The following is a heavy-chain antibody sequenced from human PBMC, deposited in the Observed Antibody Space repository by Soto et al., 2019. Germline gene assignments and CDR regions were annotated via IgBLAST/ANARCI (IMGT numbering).Heavy chain of an antibody. Sequence: AVGSLRLSCASSVFTFSSYAMHWVRQSPGKWLEWVAVISYDGSNKYYADSVKGRFTISRDNSKNTLYLQMSSLRAEDTAVYYCARAKHFYSSSASDYWGQGTLVSVS. D-gene: IGHD6-6*01. CDR1: VFTFSSYA. CDR2: ISYDGSNK. V-gene: IGHV3-30-3*01. J-gene: IGHJ4*02. CDR3: ARAKHFYSSSASDY.